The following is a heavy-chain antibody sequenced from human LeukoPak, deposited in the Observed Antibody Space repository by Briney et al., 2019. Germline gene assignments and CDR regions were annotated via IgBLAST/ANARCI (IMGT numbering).Heavy chain of an antibody. J-gene: IGHJ4*02. CDR1: GGSFSGYY. Sequence: PSETLSLTCAVYGGSFSGYYWSWIRQPPGKGLEWIGEINHSGSTNYNPSLKSRVTISVDTSKNQFSLKLSSVTAADTAVYYCASLNPAWYFDYWGQGTLVTVSS. CDR3: ASLNPAWYFDY. V-gene: IGHV4-34*01. CDR2: INHSGST.